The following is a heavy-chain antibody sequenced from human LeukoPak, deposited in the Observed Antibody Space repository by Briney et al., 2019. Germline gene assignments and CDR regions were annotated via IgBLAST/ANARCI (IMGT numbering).Heavy chain of an antibody. CDR2: ISGSGGGT. Sequence: GGSLRLSCAVSGITLSNYGMSWVRQAPGKGLEWVAGISGSGGGTNYADSVKGRFTISRDNPMNTLYLQMNSLRAEETAVYFCAKRGVVIRVILVGFHKEAYYFDSWGQGALVTVSS. CDR1: GITLSNYG. CDR3: AKRGVVIRVILVGFHKEAYYFDS. J-gene: IGHJ4*02. D-gene: IGHD3-22*01. V-gene: IGHV3-23*01.